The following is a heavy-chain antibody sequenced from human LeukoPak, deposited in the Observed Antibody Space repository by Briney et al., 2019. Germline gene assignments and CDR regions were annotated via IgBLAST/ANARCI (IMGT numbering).Heavy chain of an antibody. CDR3: ARGRATPSRLFFDYYFMDV. Sequence: PSETLSLTCAVHGGSLTGYSWAWVRQPPGEGLEWIGEINQVERAIYSPPLESRVSISLEASKNQFFLQPTSVAAADTAMYYCARGRATPSRLFFDYYFMDVWGPGTPVTVSS. V-gene: IGHV4-34*01. CDR2: INQVERA. J-gene: IGHJ6*03. D-gene: IGHD2-15*01. CDR1: GGSLTGYS.